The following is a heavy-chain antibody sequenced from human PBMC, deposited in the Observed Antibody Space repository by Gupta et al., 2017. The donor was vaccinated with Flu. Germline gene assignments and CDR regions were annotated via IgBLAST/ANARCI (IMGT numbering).Heavy chain of an antibody. CDR1: GFTFDDYA. D-gene: IGHD1-26*01. J-gene: IGHJ4*02. Sequence: EVQLVESGGGLVQPGRSLRLSCAASGFTFDDYAMHWVRQAPGKGLEWVSGISWNSGSIGYADSVKGRFTISRDNAKNSLYLQMNSLRAEDTALYYCAKDKGNSEWELGSYFDYWGQGTLVTVSS. CDR3: AKDKGNSEWELGSYFDY. V-gene: IGHV3-9*01. CDR2: ISWNSGSI.